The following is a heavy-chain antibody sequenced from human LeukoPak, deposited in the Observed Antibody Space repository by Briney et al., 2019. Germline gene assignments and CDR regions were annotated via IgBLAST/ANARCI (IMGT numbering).Heavy chain of an antibody. CDR2: INHSGST. CDR1: GGSFSGYY. CDR3: ARGLSGSGSSNWFDP. V-gene: IGHV4-34*01. Sequence: PSETLSLTCAVYGGSFSGYYWSWIRQPPGKGLEWIGAINHSGSTNYNPSLKSRVTISVDTSKNQFSLKLSSVTAADTAVYFCARGLSGSGSSNWFDPWGQGTLVTVSS. J-gene: IGHJ5*02. D-gene: IGHD3-10*01.